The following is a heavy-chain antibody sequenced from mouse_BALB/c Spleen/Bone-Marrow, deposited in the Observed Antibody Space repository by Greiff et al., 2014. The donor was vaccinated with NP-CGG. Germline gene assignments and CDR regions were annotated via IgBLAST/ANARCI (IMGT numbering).Heavy chain of an antibody. CDR3: TRDDGGFAY. D-gene: IGHD1-1*02. J-gene: IGHJ3*01. V-gene: IGHV1-69*02. CDR2: IYPSDSYT. Sequence: QVQLKESGTDLVRPGASVKLSCKASGYTSTSYWINWVKQRPGQGLEWIGNIYPSDSYTNYNQKFKDKATLTVDKSSSTAYMHLSSPTSEDSAVYYCTRDDGGFAYWGQGTLVTVSA. CDR1: GYTSTSYW.